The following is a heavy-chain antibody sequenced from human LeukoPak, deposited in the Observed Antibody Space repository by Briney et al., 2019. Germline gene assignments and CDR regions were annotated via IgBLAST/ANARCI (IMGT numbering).Heavy chain of an antibody. CDR3: ARAYGSGIVELDY. CDR1: GFTFSSYA. J-gene: IGHJ4*02. CDR2: ISGSGGST. D-gene: IGHD3-10*01. V-gene: IGHV3-23*01. Sequence: PGGSLRLSCAASGFTFSSYAMSWVRQAPGKGLEWVSAISGSGGSTYYADSVKGRFTISRDNPKNTLYLQMNSLRAEDTAVYYCARAYGSGIVELDYWGQGTLVTVSS.